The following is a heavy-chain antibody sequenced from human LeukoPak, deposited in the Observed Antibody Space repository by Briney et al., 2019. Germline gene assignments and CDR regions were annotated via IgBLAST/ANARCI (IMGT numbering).Heavy chain of an antibody. Sequence: ASVKVSCKASGGTFSSYAISWVRQAPGQGLEWMGEIIPIFGTANYAQKFQGRVTITTDESTSTAYMELSSLRSEDTAVYYCARDGRPYCGGDCYSLDYWGQGTLVTVSS. CDR1: GGTFSSYA. J-gene: IGHJ4*02. CDR3: ARDGRPYCGGDCYSLDY. V-gene: IGHV1-69*05. CDR2: IIPIFGTA. D-gene: IGHD2-21*01.